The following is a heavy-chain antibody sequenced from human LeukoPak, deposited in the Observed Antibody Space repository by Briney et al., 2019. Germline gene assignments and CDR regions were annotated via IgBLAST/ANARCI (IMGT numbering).Heavy chain of an antibody. CDR1: GGTFSNSA. CDR2: IIPVFGAA. V-gene: IGHV1-69*05. D-gene: IGHD3-3*01. J-gene: IGHJ6*03. Sequence: SVKVSCKTSGGTFSNSAINWVRQAPGQGLEWMGGIIPVFGAANYAQKFQGRVTITTDDSTFTAHMELSSLRSDDTAVYYCARCDFWSGPQVYYYYMDVWGKGTTVTVSS. CDR3: ARCDFWSGPQVYYYYMDV.